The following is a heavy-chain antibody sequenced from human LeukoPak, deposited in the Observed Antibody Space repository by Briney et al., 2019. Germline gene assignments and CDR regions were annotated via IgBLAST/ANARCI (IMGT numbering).Heavy chain of an antibody. CDR1: GFTFTSHE. V-gene: IGHV3-7*01. CDR3: VRDGGVSGYDLLDY. D-gene: IGHD5-12*01. CDR2: INQDGSKE. J-gene: IGHJ4*02. Sequence: HPGGSLRLSCAASGFTFTSHEMNWVRQAPGKGLEWVAHINQDGSKEYYMDSVKARFTISRDNAKNSLSLQMNSLRAEDTAVYYCVRDGGVSGYDLLDYWGQGTLVTVSS.